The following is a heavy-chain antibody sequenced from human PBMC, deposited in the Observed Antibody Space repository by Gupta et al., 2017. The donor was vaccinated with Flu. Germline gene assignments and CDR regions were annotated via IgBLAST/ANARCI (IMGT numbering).Heavy chain of an antibody. D-gene: IGHD1-1*01. CDR3: ARDRTPITRLMSYWFDS. J-gene: IGHJ5*01. CDR2: IWANGNNK. V-gene: IGHV3-33*01. Sequence: VRQAPGKGLEWLAVIWANGNNKYYVDSVEGRFIISRDNSKKTVYLQMNSLRAEDTAVYYCARDRTPITRLMSYWFDSGGQGTLVTVSP.